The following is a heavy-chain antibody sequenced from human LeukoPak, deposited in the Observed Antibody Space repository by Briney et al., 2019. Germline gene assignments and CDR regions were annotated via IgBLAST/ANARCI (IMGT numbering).Heavy chain of an antibody. V-gene: IGHV4-59*11. J-gene: IGHJ4*02. CDR2: VFFTRST. Sequence: PSETLSLTCSVSGDSIRSHYWSWIRQPPGKRPEWIGHVFFTRSTTYNPTLEGRVTISIDTSGSQFSLKLTSVTAADTAVYYCARVEWELLGAHLWGQGILLSVSS. CDR3: ARVEWELLGAHL. CDR1: GDSIRSHY. D-gene: IGHD1-26*01.